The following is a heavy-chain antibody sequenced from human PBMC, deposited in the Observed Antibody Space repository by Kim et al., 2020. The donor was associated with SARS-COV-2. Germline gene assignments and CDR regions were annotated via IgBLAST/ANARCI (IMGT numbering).Heavy chain of an antibody. V-gene: IGHV3-21*01. CDR2: ISTSSDYT. J-gene: IGHJ4*02. Sequence: GGSLRLSCAASGFTFSTYSMNWVRQAPGKGLEWVSSISTSSDYTHYADSVKGRFTISRDNSKNSLYLQMNSLRDEDTAVYYCARDYDSTAYLDYCGQATL. D-gene: IGHD3-22*01. CDR3: ARDYDSTAYLDY. CDR1: GFTFSTYS.